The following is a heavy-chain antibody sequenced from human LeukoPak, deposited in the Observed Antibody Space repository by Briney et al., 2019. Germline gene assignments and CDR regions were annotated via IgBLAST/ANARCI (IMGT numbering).Heavy chain of an antibody. J-gene: IGHJ3*02. Sequence: SETLSLTCAVYGGSFSGYYWSWIRQPPGKGLEWIGEINHSGSTNYNPSLKSRVTISVDTSKNQFSLKLSSVTAADTAVYYCARDRSGDPPDAFDIWGQGTMVTVSS. CDR3: ARDRSGDPPDAFDI. CDR2: INHSGST. V-gene: IGHV4-34*01. CDR1: GGSFSGYY. D-gene: IGHD3-10*01.